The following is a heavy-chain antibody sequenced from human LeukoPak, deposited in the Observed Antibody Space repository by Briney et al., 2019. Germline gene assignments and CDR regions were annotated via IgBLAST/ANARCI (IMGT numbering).Heavy chain of an antibody. V-gene: IGHV5-51*01. CDR3: ARHGGYTWNDIYFDR. J-gene: IGHJ5*02. CDR1: GSTFTSWW. CDR2: IYPGNSDT. D-gene: IGHD1-1*01. Sequence: GASLKISCKGSGSTFTSWWIGWGRPLPGKGLEWMGIIYPGNSDTRYSPSFQGQVTISADRSISTAYLQWSSLTASDTAIYYCARHGGYTWNDIYFDRWGQGTLVTVSS.